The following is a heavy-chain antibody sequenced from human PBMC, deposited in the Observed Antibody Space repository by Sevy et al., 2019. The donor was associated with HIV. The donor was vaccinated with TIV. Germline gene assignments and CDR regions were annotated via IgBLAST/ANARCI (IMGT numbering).Heavy chain of an antibody. Sequence: ASVKVSCKASGYTFSNNAIHWVRQAPGQRLEWMGWVHAGNGHTKFSEKFQDRVTISRDTSATTVYMDLTSLTSEDTAIYYCAGGNGGIFGVVTGQFDYWGQGTLVTVSS. CDR2: VHAGNGHT. V-gene: IGHV1-3*01. CDR1: GYTFSNNA. J-gene: IGHJ4*02. D-gene: IGHD3-3*01. CDR3: AGGNGGIFGVVTGQFDY.